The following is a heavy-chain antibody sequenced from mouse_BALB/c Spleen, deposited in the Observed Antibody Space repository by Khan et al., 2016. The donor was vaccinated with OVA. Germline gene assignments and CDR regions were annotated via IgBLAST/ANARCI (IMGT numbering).Heavy chain of an antibody. J-gene: IGHJ3*01. D-gene: IGHD1-2*01. Sequence: QVQLQQSGAELARPGASVKLSCKASGYTFTDYYINWVKLRTGQGLEWIGEISPGSGDTYYNERFKGKATLTADKASRTAYMQLSSLTSEASAVYFCARSNYFGYTFAYWGQGTLVTVSA. V-gene: IGHV1-77*01. CDR3: ARSNYFGYTFAY. CDR2: ISPGSGDT. CDR1: GYTFTDYY.